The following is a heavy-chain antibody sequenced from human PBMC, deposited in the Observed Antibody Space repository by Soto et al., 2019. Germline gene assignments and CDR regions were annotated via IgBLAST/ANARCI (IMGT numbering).Heavy chain of an antibody. Sequence: SVKVSCKASVGTFSSYAISWVRQAPGQGLEWMGGIIPIFGTANYAQKFQGRVTITADESTSTAYMELSSLRSEDTAVYYCARDAHDYGDFDYWGQGTWSPSP. J-gene: IGHJ4*02. CDR1: VGTFSSYA. CDR3: ARDAHDYGDFDY. V-gene: IGHV1-69*13. D-gene: IGHD4-17*01. CDR2: IIPIFGTA.